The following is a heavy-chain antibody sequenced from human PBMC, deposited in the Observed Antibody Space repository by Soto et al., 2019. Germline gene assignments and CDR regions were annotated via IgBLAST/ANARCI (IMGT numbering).Heavy chain of an antibody. CDR1: GYTFTSYA. Sequence: GASVKVSCKASGYTFTSYAMHWVRQAPGQRLEWMGWINAGNGNTKYSQKFQGGVTITRDTSASTAYMELSSLRSEDTAVYYCARDLGYCISTSCSNWFDPWGQGTQFTVSS. V-gene: IGHV1-3*01. CDR3: ARDLGYCISTSCSNWFDP. J-gene: IGHJ5*02. D-gene: IGHD2-2*01. CDR2: INAGNGNT.